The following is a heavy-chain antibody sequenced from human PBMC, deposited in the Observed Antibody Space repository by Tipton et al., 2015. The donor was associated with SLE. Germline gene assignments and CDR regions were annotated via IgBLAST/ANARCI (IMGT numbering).Heavy chain of an antibody. CDR1: GFSISTYW. CDR2: SNSDGTST. J-gene: IGHJ5*02. Sequence: SLRLSCAASGFSISTYWMHWVRQGPEKGPVWVSRSNSDGTSTSYADSVKGRFTISRDNAKNTLYLQMNSLRGEDTAVYYCSTISDGRTGTWGQGTLVTVYS. CDR3: STISDGRTGT. D-gene: IGHD1-1*01. V-gene: IGHV3-74*01.